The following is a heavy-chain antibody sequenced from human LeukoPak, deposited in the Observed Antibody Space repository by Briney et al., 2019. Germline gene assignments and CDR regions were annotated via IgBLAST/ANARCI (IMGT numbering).Heavy chain of an antibody. CDR2: IKSKTDGGTT. Sequence: GGSLRLSCAASGFTFSNAWMSWVRQAPGKGLEWVGRIKSKTDGGTTDYAAPVRGRFTISRDDSKNTLYLQMNSLKTEDTAVYYCTTARGFGEFFFDYWGQGTLVTVSS. J-gene: IGHJ4*02. V-gene: IGHV3-15*01. CDR1: GFTFSNAW. CDR3: TTARGFGEFFFDY. D-gene: IGHD3-10*01.